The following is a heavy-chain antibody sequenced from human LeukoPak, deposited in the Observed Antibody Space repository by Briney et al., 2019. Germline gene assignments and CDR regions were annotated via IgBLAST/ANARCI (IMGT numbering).Heavy chain of an antibody. D-gene: IGHD6-13*01. CDR3: ARAGPGAAAGNFDY. J-gene: IGHJ4*02. Sequence: SETLSLTCTVSGYSISSGYYWGWIRPPPGKGLEWIGSIYHSGSTYYNPSLKSRVTISVDTSKNQFSLKLSSVTAADTAVYYCARAGPGAAAGNFDYWGQGTLVTVSS. CDR1: GYSISSGYY. CDR2: IYHSGST. V-gene: IGHV4-38-2*02.